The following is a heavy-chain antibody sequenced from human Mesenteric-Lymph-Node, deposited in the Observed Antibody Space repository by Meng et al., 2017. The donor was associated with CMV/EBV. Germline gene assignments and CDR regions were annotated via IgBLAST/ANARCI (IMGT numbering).Heavy chain of an antibody. Sequence: QGGGGLLMPSEDLSVTSGDYGGAFSGCYWNWFRQSPAKELVWIGEINHRGSTTNHQSFTSRLIISVHTSSNQISLHMRSVTAADKAVYYCSGGSSNPILTGYLDYWGQGALVTVSS. CDR2: INHRGST. D-gene: IGHD3-9*01. V-gene: IGHV4-34*02. CDR3: SGGSSNPILTGYLDY. CDR1: GGAFSGCY. J-gene: IGHJ4*02.